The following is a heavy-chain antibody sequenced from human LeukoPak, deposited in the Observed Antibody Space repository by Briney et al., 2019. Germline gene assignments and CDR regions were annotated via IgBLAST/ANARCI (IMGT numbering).Heavy chain of an antibody. CDR2: INHSGST. CDR3: ARDNDRKDDS. CDR1: GGSFSGYY. D-gene: IGHD3-16*01. V-gene: IGHV4-34*01. J-gene: IGHJ5*02. Sequence: SETLSLTCAVYGGSFSGYYWSWIRQPPGKGLEWIGEINHSGSTNYNPSLKSRVTISVDTSKNQFSLKLSSVTAADTAVYYCARDNDRKDDSWGQGTLVTVSS.